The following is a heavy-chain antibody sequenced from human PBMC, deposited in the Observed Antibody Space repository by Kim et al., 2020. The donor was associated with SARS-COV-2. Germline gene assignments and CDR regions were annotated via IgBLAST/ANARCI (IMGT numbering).Heavy chain of an antibody. J-gene: IGHJ4*02. CDR3: ARVLYGFDY. D-gene: IGHD2-2*03. Sequence: SGESTFYADSVKGRFTISRDHSKNTVSLQMNSLRAEDSALYFCARVLYGFDYWGQGTLVTVST. V-gene: IGHV3-23*01. CDR2: SGEST.